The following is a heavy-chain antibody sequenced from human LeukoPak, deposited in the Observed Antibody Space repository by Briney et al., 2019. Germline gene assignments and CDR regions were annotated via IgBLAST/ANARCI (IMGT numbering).Heavy chain of an antibody. CDR1: GGSFSGYS. D-gene: IGHD6-13*01. J-gene: IGHJ4*02. V-gene: IGHV4-34*01. CDR2: INHSGST. Sequence: SETLSLTCAVYGGSFSGYSWSWIRQPPGKGLEWIGEINHSGSTNYNPSLKSRVTISVDTSKNQFSLKLSSVTAADTAVYYCARRVYSSSCVDYWGQGTLVTVSS. CDR3: ARRVYSSSCVDY.